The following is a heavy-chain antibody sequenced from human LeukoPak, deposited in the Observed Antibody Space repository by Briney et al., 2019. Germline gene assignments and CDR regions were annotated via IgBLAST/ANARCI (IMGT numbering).Heavy chain of an antibody. V-gene: IGHV4-4*07. CDR1: GGSISSYY. Sequence: SETLSLTCTVSGGSISSYYWSWIRQPAGKGLEWIGRIYTSGSTNYNPSLKSRVTMSVDTSKNQFSLKLSSVTAADTAVYYCARVPYSSGWDNAFDYWGREPWSPSPQ. CDR3: ARVPYSSGWDNAFDY. J-gene: IGHJ4*02. CDR2: IYTSGST. D-gene: IGHD6-19*01.